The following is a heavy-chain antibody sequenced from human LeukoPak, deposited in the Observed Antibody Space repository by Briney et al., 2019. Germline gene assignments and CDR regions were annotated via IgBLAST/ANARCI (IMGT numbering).Heavy chain of an antibody. CDR2: IIPTLGIA. CDR3: ASGAVVVRGVREDWFDP. V-gene: IGHV1-69*02. CDR1: GGTVSRYT. Sequence: ASVKVSRKASGGTVSRYTISWVRQAPGQGLEWMGRIIPTLGIANYAQKFQGRVTITADKSTSTAYMELSSLRSEDTAVYYCASGAVVVRGVREDWFDPWGQGTLVTVSS. D-gene: IGHD3-10*01. J-gene: IGHJ5*02.